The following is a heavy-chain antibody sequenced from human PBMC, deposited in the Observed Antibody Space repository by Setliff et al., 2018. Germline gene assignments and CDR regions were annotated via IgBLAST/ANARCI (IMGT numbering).Heavy chain of an antibody. CDR2: IRSKTYGGTA. V-gene: IGHV3-49*04. CDR3: TRFDCTSGVCYSDY. J-gene: IGHJ4*02. D-gene: IGHD2-8*01. CDR1: GFTFGDYA. Sequence: QPGGSLRLSCTASGFTFGDYAMSWVRQAPGKGLEWVGFIRSKTYGGTADYVASVKGRFTISRDDSKSIAYLQMNSLKPEDTAVYYCTRFDCTSGVCYSDYWGQGSLVTVSS.